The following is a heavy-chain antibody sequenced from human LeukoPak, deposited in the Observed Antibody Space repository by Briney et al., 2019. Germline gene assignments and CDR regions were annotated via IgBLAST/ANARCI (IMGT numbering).Heavy chain of an antibody. Sequence: GGSLRLSCAASGFTFSSYSMNWVRQAPGKGLEWVSSISSSSSYIYYADSAKGRFTISRDNAKNSLYLQMNSLRAEDTAVYYCARGEMATTFDYWGQGTLVTVSS. CDR3: ARGEMATTFDY. CDR2: ISSSSSYI. CDR1: GFTFSSYS. V-gene: IGHV3-21*01. D-gene: IGHD5-24*01. J-gene: IGHJ4*02.